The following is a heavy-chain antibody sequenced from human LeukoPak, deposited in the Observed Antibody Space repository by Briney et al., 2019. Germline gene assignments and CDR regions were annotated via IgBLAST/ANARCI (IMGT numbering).Heavy chain of an antibody. CDR2: ISYDGSNK. J-gene: IGHJ4*02. CDR1: VFTFSTYN. D-gene: IGHD2-2*01. CDR3: AKDGEEYCSSTSCSGPFDY. V-gene: IGHV3-30*18. Sequence: PGGSLRLSCAASVFTFSTYNMNWVRQAPGKGLEWVAVISYDGSNKYYADSVKGRFTISRDNSKNTLYLQMNSLRAEDTAVYYCAKDGEEYCSSTSCSGPFDYWGQGTLVTVSS.